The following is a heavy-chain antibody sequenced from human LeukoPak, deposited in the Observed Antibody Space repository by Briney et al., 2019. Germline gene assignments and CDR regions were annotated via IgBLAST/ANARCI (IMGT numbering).Heavy chain of an antibody. V-gene: IGHV1-2*02. CDR3: ARDARNMVRGVIIRPYYYYYMDV. CDR2: INPNSGGT. CDR1: GYTVTGYY. D-gene: IGHD3-10*01. Sequence: ASVKVSCKASGYTVTGYYMHWVRQAPGQGLESMGWINPNSGGTNYAQKLQGRVTMTTDTSTSTAYMELRSLRSDDTAVYYCARDARNMVRGVIIRPYYYYYMDVWGKGTTVTVSS. J-gene: IGHJ6*03.